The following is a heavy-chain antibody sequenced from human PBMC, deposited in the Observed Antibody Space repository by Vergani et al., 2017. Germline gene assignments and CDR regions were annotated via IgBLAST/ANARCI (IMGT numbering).Heavy chain of an antibody. CDR2: IVVGRGNT. J-gene: IGHJ3*02. D-gene: IGHD2-2*01. V-gene: IGHV1-58*02. Sequence: QMQLVQSGPEVKKPGTSVKVSCKASGFTFTSSAMQWVRQARGQRLEWIGWIVVGRGNTNYAQKFQERVTITRDMSTSTAYMGLSSLRSEDTAVYYCAARLGYCSSTSWDQGAFDIWGQGTMVTVSS. CDR1: GFTFTSSA. CDR3: AARLGYCSSTSWDQGAFDI.